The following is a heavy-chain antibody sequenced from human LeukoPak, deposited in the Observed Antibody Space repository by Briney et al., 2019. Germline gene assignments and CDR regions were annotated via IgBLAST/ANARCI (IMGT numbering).Heavy chain of an antibody. CDR1: GGSFSGYY. Sequence: SETLSLTCAVYGGSFSGYYWSWIRQPPGKGLEWIGEINHSGSTNYTPSLKSRVTISVDTSKNQFSLKLSSVTAADTAVYYCARVRSLRFLEWLFVDYWGQGTLVTVSS. CDR2: INHSGST. CDR3: ARVRSLRFLEWLFVDY. V-gene: IGHV4-34*01. D-gene: IGHD3-3*01. J-gene: IGHJ4*02.